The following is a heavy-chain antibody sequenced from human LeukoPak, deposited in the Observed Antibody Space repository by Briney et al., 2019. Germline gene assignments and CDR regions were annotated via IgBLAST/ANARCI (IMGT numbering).Heavy chain of an antibody. CDR3: ARAGWYSNFDY. D-gene: IGHD6-19*01. CDR1: GGSISSSSYY. V-gene: IGHV4-39*07. CDR2: IYYSGST. Sequence: SETLSLTCTVSGGSISSSSYYWAWIRQPPGKGLEWIGSIYYSGSTYYNPSLKSRVTISVDTSKNQFSLKLSSVTAADTAVYYCARAGWYSNFDYWGRGTLVTVSS. J-gene: IGHJ4*02.